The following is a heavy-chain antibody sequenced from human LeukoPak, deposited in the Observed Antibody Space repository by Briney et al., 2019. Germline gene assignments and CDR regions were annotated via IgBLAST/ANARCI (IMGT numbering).Heavy chain of an antibody. Sequence: PGGSLRLSCAASGXSVSSNYMSWVRQAPGKGLEWVSVIYSGGSRYYAGSVKGRFTISRDNAKNSLYLQMNSLRDEDTAVYYCARLGGSYYVEYFQHWGQGTLVTVSS. J-gene: IGHJ1*01. CDR1: GXSVSSNY. V-gene: IGHV3-53*01. D-gene: IGHD1-26*01. CDR2: IYSGGSR. CDR3: ARLGGSYYVEYFQH.